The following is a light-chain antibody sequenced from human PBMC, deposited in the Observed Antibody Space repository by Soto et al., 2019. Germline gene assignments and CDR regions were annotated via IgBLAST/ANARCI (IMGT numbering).Light chain of an antibody. J-gene: IGKJ5*01. CDR2: GAS. CDR1: QSVSSNY. V-gene: IGKV3-20*01. Sequence: PGERATLSCRASQSVSSNYLAWYQQKPGQAPRVLIYGASSRTTGIPDRFSGSGSGTDFTLTISRLEPEDFAVYYCQQYHNSPLTFGQGTRLEIK. CDR3: QQYHNSPLT.